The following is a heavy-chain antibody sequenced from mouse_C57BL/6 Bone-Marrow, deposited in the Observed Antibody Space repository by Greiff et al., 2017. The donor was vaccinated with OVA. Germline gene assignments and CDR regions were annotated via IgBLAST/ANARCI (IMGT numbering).Heavy chain of an antibody. Sequence: QVQLQQPGAELVMPGASVKLSCKASGYTVTSYWMHWVKQRPGQGLEWIGEIDPSDSYTNYNQKFKGKSTLTVDKSSSTAYMQLSSLTSEDSAVYYCARRDDGYFPWFAYWGQGTLVTVSA. V-gene: IGHV1-69*01. J-gene: IGHJ3*01. CDR1: GYTVTSYW. CDR3: ARRDDGYFPWFAY. D-gene: IGHD2-3*01. CDR2: IDPSDSYT.